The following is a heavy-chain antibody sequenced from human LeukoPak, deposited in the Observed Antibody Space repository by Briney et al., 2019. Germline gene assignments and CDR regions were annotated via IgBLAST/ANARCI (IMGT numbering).Heavy chain of an antibody. Sequence: GGSLRLSCAASGFTFDDYAMHWVRQAPGKGLEWVSGISWNSGSIGYADSVKGRFTIPRDNPKNSLYLQMNSLRAEDTALYYCAKAPGYCSGGSCRQVYYGMDVWGQGTTVTVSS. CDR1: GFTFDDYA. CDR2: ISWNSGSI. J-gene: IGHJ6*02. D-gene: IGHD2-15*01. V-gene: IGHV3-9*01. CDR3: AKAPGYCSGGSCRQVYYGMDV.